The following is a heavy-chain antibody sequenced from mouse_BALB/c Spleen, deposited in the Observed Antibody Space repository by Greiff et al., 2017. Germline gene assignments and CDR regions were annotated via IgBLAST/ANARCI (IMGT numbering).Heavy chain of an antibody. Sequence: VQLQQPGAELVKPGASVKLSCKASGYTFTSYWMHWVKQRPGQGLEWIGEIDPSDSYTNYNQKFKGKATLTVDKSSSTAYMQLSSLTSEDSAVYYCARVTMRYAMDYWGQGTSVTVSS. CDR2: IDPSDSYT. D-gene: IGHD1-1*02. CDR1: GYTFTSYW. V-gene: IGHV1-69*02. J-gene: IGHJ4*01. CDR3: ARVTMRYAMDY.